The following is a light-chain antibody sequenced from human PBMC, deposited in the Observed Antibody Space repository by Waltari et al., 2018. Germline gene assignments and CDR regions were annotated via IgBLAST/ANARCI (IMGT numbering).Light chain of an antibody. Sequence: EIVLTQSPGTLSLSPGESAPLSCRASQSVSRTLACYQQKPVQAPSLLIYDASTWATGIPDRFSGSGSGTDFSLTISRLEPEDFAVYYCQKYGTLPATFGQGTKVQIK. CDR2: DAS. J-gene: IGKJ1*01. CDR3: QKYGTLPAT. V-gene: IGKV3-20*01. CDR1: QSVSRT.